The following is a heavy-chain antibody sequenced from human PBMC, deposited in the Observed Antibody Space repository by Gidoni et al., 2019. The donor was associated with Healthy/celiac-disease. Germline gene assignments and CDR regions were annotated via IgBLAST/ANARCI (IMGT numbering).Heavy chain of an antibody. CDR2: SSGSGGST. D-gene: IGHD2-21*02. Sequence: EVQLLESGGGLVQPGGSLRLSCAASGFTFSSYAMSWVRQAPGKGLECVSASSGSGGSTYYADSVKGRFTISRDNSKNTLYLQMNSLRAEDTAVYYCARIVVVTATTTKDYFDYWGQGTLVTVSS. J-gene: IGHJ4*02. CDR3: ARIVVVTATTTKDYFDY. CDR1: GFTFSSYA. V-gene: IGHV3-23*01.